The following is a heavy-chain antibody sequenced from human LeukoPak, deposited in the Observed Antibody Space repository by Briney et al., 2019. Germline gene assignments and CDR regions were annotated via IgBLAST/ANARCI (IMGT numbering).Heavy chain of an antibody. Sequence: GGSLRLSCAASGFTFSGSAMHWVRQASGKGLEWVGRIRSKANSYATAYAASVKGRFTISRDDSKNTAYLQMNSLKTEDTAVYYCTRLWATNENWGQGTLVTVSS. D-gene: IGHD1-26*01. CDR1: GFTFSGSA. V-gene: IGHV3-73*01. CDR2: IRSKANSYAT. J-gene: IGHJ4*02. CDR3: TRLWATNEN.